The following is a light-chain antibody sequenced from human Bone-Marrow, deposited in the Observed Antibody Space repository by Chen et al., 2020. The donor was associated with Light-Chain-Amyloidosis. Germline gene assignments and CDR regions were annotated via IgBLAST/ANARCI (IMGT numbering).Light chain of an antibody. CDR2: GSS. Sequence: EIVLTQSPGTLSLSPGEGANLSCRASQTISSNYLTWYQQKFGQAPRLLIYGSSSRATVIPDRFTGSGSGTDFTLTINRLEPEDCAMYYCQQYGTSPLTFGGGTKVESK. V-gene: IGKV3-20*01. CDR1: QTISSNY. CDR3: QQYGTSPLT. J-gene: IGKJ4*01.